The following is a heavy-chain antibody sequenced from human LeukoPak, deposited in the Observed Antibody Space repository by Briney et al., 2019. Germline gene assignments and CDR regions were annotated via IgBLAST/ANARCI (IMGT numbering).Heavy chain of an antibody. D-gene: IGHD3-10*01. J-gene: IGHJ6*03. CDR1: GFTFNSYS. CDR2: ISSSSSSI. CDR3: ASRDSGSQYYYYYYYMDV. Sequence: PGGSLRLSCAASGFTFNSYSMNWVRQAPGKGLEWVSSISSSSSSIYYADSVKGRFTISRDNAKNSLYLQMNSLRAEDTAVYYCASRDSGSQYYYYYYYMDVWGKGTTVTVSS. V-gene: IGHV3-21*01.